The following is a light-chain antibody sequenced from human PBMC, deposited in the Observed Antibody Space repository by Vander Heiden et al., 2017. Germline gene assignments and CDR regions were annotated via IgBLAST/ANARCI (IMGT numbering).Light chain of an antibody. CDR1: QSVSSSY. V-gene: IGKV3-20*01. Sequence: EAVLTQSPVTLSLFPGERATLSCRASQSVSSSYLAWYQHKPGQAPRLLIFATYSRATGIPDRFSGSGSGTDFTLTISRLEPEDSALYFCHQYGSAPRTFGQGTKVEI. CDR3: HQYGSAPRT. CDR2: ATY. J-gene: IGKJ1*01.